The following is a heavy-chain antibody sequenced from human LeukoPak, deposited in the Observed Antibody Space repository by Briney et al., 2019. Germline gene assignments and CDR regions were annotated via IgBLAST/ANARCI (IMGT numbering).Heavy chain of an antibody. CDR1: GGTFISYA. D-gene: IGHD1-26*01. V-gene: IGHV1-69*13. CDR3: ASGPGTPKGIDY. J-gene: IGHJ4*02. CDR2: IITIFGTA. Sequence: SVKVSCKASGGTFISYAISWVRQAPGQGLEWMGGIITIFGTANYAQKFQGRVTITADESTSTAYMELSSLRSEDTAVYYCASGPGTPKGIDYWGQGTLVTVSS.